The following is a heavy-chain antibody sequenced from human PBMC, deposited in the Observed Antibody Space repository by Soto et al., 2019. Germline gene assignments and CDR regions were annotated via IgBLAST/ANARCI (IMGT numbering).Heavy chain of an antibody. CDR1: GYTFTSYG. Sequence: GASVKVSCKASGYTFTSYGISWVRQAPGQGLEWMGWISAYNGNTKYAQKVQGRVTMTTDTSTSTAYMELGSLRSDDTAVYYCARDLSIFLFDYWGQGTLVTVSS. CDR2: ISAYNGNT. D-gene: IGHD3-9*01. J-gene: IGHJ4*02. CDR3: ARDLSIFLFDY. V-gene: IGHV1-18*01.